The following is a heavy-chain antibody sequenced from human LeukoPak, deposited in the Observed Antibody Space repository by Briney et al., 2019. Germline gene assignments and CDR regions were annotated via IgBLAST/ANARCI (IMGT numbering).Heavy chain of an antibody. CDR3: ARPLLWFGESDAFDI. D-gene: IGHD3-10*01. J-gene: IGHJ3*02. V-gene: IGHV3-33*01. CDR2: IWYDGSNK. Sequence: GRSLRLSGAASGFTFSSYGMHWVRQAPGKGLEWVAVIWYDGSNKYYADSVKGRFTISRDNSKNTLYLQMNSLRAEDMAVYYCARPLLWFGESDAFDIWGQGTMVTVSS. CDR1: GFTFSSYG.